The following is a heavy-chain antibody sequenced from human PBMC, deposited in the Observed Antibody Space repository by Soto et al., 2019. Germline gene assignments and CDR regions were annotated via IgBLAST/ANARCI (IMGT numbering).Heavy chain of an antibody. Sequence: SVKVSCKASGFTFTSSAMQWVRQARGQRLEWIGWIVVGSGNTNYAQKFQERVTITRDMSTSTAYMELSSLRSEDTAVYYCAAASRIAVASSDAFDIWGQGTMVTVSS. CDR3: AAASRIAVASSDAFDI. V-gene: IGHV1-58*02. CDR1: GFTFTSSA. CDR2: IVVGSGNT. D-gene: IGHD6-19*01. J-gene: IGHJ3*02.